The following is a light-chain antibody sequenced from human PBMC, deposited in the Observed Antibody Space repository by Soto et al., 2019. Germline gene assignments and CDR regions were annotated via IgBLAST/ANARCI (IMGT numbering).Light chain of an antibody. CDR2: EVN. CDR3: CSYAGSSVLV. J-gene: IGLJ3*02. CDR1: SSDVGSYDL. V-gene: IGLV2-23*02. Sequence: QSALTQPASVSGSPGQSFTISCTGTSSDVGSYDLVSWYQQLPGRAPKLIIYEVNERPSGISNRFSGSKSGNTASLTISGLQAEDEADYYCCSYAGSSVLVFGGGTKLTVL.